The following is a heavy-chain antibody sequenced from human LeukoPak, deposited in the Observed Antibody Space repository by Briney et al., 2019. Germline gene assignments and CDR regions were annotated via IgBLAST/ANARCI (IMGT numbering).Heavy chain of an antibody. CDR1: GFTFSSYA. CDR2: IYYSGST. Sequence: PGGSLRLSYAASGFTFSSYAMSWVRQAPGKGLEWIGYIYYSGSTNYNPSLKSRVTISLDTSKNQFSLNLSSVTAADTAVYYCARRWVYDKRAFDAWGQGTMVTVSS. CDR3: ARRWVYDKRAFDA. V-gene: IGHV4-59*08. J-gene: IGHJ3*01. D-gene: IGHD3-16*01.